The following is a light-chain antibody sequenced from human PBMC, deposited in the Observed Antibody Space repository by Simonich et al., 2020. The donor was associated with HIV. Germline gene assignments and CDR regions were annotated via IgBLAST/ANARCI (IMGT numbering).Light chain of an antibody. CDR1: QSVLYSSNNKNY. J-gene: IGKJ1*01. CDR3: QQYNNWPPWT. V-gene: IGKV4-1*01. Sequence: DIVMTQSPDSLAVSLGERAPINCKSSQSVLYSSNNKNYLAWYQQKPGQPPKLPIYWASTRESGVPDRFSGSGSGTDFTLTISSLQSEDFAVYYCQQYNNWPPWTFGQGTKVEIK. CDR2: WAS.